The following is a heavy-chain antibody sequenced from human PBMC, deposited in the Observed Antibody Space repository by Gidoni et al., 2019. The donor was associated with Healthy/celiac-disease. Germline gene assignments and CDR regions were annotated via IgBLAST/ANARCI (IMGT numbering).Heavy chain of an antibody. V-gene: IGHV3-30*04. Sequence: QVQLVESGGCLVQPGRSLRLSGAASGSTFSSYAMHWARQAPGKVLEWVAVISYDGSNKYYADSVKGRFTIPRDNSKNTLYLQMISLRAKDTAVYYCAREIDSYGLFDYWGEGTLVTVSS. CDR3: AREIDSYGLFDY. D-gene: IGHD5-18*01. CDR1: GSTFSSYA. CDR2: ISYDGSNK. J-gene: IGHJ4*02.